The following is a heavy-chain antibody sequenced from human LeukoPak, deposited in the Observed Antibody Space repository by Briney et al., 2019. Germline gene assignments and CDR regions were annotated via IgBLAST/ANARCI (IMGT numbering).Heavy chain of an antibody. CDR2: IYYSGST. D-gene: IGHD6-13*01. V-gene: IGHV4-31*02. CDR1: GFTLSDYY. Sequence: LRLSCAASGFTLSDYYMTCLRQAPGKGLEWIGYIYYSGSTHYNPSLKSRVTMSVDTSKNQFSLKLSSVTAADTAVYYCARLQQLVQMGFDYWGQGTLVTVSS. CDR3: ARLQQLVQMGFDY. J-gene: IGHJ4*02.